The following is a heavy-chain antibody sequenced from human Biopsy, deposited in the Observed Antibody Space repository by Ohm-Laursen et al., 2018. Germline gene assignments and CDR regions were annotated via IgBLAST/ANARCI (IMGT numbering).Heavy chain of an antibody. CDR3: ARMKGRGYFDY. V-gene: IGHV4-59*01. CDR2: FRFEDRT. D-gene: IGHD2-15*01. J-gene: IGHJ4*02. Sequence: SETLSLTCAVDGGSFSGYDWTWIRQPPGKGLEWIGYFRFEDRTSYNSSLKSRVTISADTSKNQFSLRLSSVTAADTAVYYCARMKGRGYFDYWGQGTLVIVSS. CDR1: GGSFSGYD.